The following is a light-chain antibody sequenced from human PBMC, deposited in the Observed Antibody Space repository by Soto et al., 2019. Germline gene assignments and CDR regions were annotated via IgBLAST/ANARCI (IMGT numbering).Light chain of an antibody. CDR1: QGVSSNY. CDR2: GTS. CDR3: QHYGSSRT. V-gene: IGKV3-20*01. Sequence: EIVLTQSPGTLSLSPGERATLSCRASQGVSSNYLAWYQQKSGQAPRLLLYGTSSRATGIPERFSGSGSGTDFTLTISRLEPEDFAVYYCQHYGSSRTFGQGT. J-gene: IGKJ1*01.